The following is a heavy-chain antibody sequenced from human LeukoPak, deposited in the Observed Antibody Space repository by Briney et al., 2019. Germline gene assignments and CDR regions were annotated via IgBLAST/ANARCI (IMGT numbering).Heavy chain of an antibody. CDR1: GFSFTDYP. CDR3: GRANYGMDV. CDR2: IRTTAEGAKYA. V-gene: IGHV3-11*05. J-gene: IGHJ6*02. Sequence: GGSLRLSCATSGFSFTDYPMNWVRQAPGKGLEWISNIRTTAEGAKYAYYADSVKGRFTISRDNAKNSLYLQMNSLRAEDTAVYYCGRANYGMDVWGLGTTVTVSS.